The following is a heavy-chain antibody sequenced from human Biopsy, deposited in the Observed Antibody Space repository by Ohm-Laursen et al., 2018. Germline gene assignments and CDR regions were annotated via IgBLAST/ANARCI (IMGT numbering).Heavy chain of an antibody. CDR3: ARDLPSPYYYAMDV. V-gene: IGHV4-4*07. CDR2: TYKGGNT. J-gene: IGHJ6*02. Sequence: TLSLTCTVSGASITSYYWSWIRQPAGKGLEWIGHTYKGGNTNHNPSLKSRVSMSVDTSKNQLSLTLRSVTAADTAVYYCARDLPSPYYYAMDVWGQGTTVTVSS. CDR1: GASITSYY.